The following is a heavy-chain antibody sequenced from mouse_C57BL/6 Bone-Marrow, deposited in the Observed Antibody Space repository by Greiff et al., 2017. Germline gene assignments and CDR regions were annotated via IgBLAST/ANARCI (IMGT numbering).Heavy chain of an antibody. D-gene: IGHD1-1*01. CDR2: IYPGDGDT. V-gene: IGHV1-80*01. CDR1: GYAFSSYW. J-gene: IGHJ4*01. CDR3: ARYGSGYYAMDY. Sequence: QVQLQQSGAELVKPGASVKISCKASGYAFSSYWMNWVKQRPGKGLEWIGQIYPGDGDTTYNGKFKGKATLTADKSSSTAYMQLSSLTSEDSAVYFCARYGSGYYAMDYWGQGTSVTVSS.